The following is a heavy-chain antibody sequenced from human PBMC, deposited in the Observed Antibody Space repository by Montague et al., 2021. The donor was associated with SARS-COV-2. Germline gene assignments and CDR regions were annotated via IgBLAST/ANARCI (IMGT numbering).Heavy chain of an antibody. D-gene: IGHD2-2*02. CDR3: ARLGEGVVPAHILGVWPDYSFFDMDV. CDR2: INHSGSA. Sequence: SETLSLTCAVYGGSFSGYYWNWIRQPPGKGLEWIGEINHSGSAKYNPSLKRRVTISVDTSKNQFSLKLNSVTAADTAVYYCARLGEGVVPAHILGVWPDYSFFDMDVWGKGATVTVSS. CDR1: GGSFSGYY. J-gene: IGHJ6*03. V-gene: IGHV4-34*01.